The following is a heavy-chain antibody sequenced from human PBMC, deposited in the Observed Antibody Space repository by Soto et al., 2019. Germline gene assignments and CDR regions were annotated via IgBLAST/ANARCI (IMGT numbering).Heavy chain of an antibody. Sequence: PGGSLRLSCAASGFTVSNTYMTWVRQPPGKGLEGVSVIYTAGGTNYADSEKGRFIISRDNSKNTLYLQMNSLRAEDTAVYYCARALPVAKGGFDPWGQGTLVTVSS. CDR2: IYTAGGT. J-gene: IGHJ5*02. CDR1: GFTVSNTY. CDR3: ARALPVAKGGFDP. V-gene: IGHV3-53*01. D-gene: IGHD2-2*01.